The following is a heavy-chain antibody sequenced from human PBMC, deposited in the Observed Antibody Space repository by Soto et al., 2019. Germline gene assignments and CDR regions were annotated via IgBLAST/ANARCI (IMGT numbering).Heavy chain of an antibody. CDR3: ASQDGLGYCSSTSCVTAY. CDR2: ISYDGSNK. D-gene: IGHD2-2*01. CDR1: GFTFSSYG. V-gene: IGHV3-30*03. J-gene: IGHJ4*02. Sequence: GGSLRLSCAASGFTFSSYGMHWVRQAPGNGLEWVAVISYDGSNKYYADSVKGRFTISRDNSKNTLYLQMNSLRAEDTAVYYCASQDGLGYCSSTSCVTAYWGQGALVTVSS.